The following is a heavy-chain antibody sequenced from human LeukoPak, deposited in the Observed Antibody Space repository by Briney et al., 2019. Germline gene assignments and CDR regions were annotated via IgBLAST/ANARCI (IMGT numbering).Heavy chain of an antibody. V-gene: IGHV3-53*01. CDR3: ARDGYGDSWFDY. D-gene: IGHD4-17*01. CDR1: GFTVSSNY. Sequence: GGSLRLSCAASGFTVSSNYMSWVRQAPGKGLEWVSDIYSGGSTYYADSVKGRFTISRDNSKNTLYLQMNSLRAEDTAVYYCARDGYGDSWFDYWGQGTLVTVSS. J-gene: IGHJ4*02. CDR2: IYSGGST.